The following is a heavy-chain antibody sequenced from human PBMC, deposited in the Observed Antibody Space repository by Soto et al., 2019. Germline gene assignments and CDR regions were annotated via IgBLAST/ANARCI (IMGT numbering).Heavy chain of an antibody. Sequence: SETLSLTCTVSGGSISSYYWSWIRQPPGKGLEWIGYIYYSGSTNYNPSLKSRVTISVDTSKNQFSLKLSSVTAADTAVYYCARHNTAAKTRYYYYYYMDVWGKGTTVTVSS. CDR3: ARHNTAAKTRYYYYYYMDV. CDR2: IYYSGST. D-gene: IGHD5-18*01. J-gene: IGHJ6*03. CDR1: GGSISSYY. V-gene: IGHV4-59*08.